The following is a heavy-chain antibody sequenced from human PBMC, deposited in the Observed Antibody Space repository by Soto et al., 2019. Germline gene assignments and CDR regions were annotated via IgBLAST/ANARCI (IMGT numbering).Heavy chain of an antibody. CDR1: GDCINSNNW. Sequence: SETPSLTCAASGDCINSNNWWSWVRQPPGKGLEWIGEIYHSGSTNYNPSLKSRVTLSRDNSRNQFSLILSSVTAADTAVYYCAFPSTSDFDYWGQGTLVTVSS. J-gene: IGHJ4*02. CDR3: AFPSTSDFDY. D-gene: IGHD1-1*01. V-gene: IGHV4-4*02. CDR2: IYHSGST.